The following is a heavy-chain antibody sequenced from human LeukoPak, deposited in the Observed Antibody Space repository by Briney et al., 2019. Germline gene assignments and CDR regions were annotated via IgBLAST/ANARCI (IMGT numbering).Heavy chain of an antibody. CDR2: ISGSGGST. V-gene: IGHV3-23*01. D-gene: IGHD4-11*01. CDR3: AKDSNSIRDYYYYYMDA. J-gene: IGHJ6*03. Sequence: GGSLRLSCAASGFTFSSYAMSWVRQAPGKGLEWVSAISGSGGSTYYADSVKGRFTISRDNSKNTLYLQMNSLRAEDTAVYYCAKDSNSIRDYYYYYMDAWGKGTTVTVSS. CDR1: GFTFSSYA.